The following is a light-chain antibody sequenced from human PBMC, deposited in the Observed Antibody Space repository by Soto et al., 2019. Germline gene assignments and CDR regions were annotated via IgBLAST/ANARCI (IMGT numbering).Light chain of an antibody. CDR3: QQSYSTPPLI. Sequence: DIQMTQSPSSLSASVGDRVTITCRASRSISSYLNWYQQKPGKAPKLLIYAASSLQSGVPSRFSGSGSGTDFTLTISSLQPEDFATYYCQQSYSTPPLIFGGGTKV. CDR2: AAS. CDR1: RSISSY. V-gene: IGKV1-39*01. J-gene: IGKJ4*01.